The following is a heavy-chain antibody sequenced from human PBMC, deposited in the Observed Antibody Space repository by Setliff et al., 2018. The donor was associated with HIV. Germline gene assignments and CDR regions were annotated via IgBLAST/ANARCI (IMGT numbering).Heavy chain of an antibody. V-gene: IGHV4-59*11. Sequence: SETLSLTCTVSGGSISSHYWSWIRQPPGKGLEWIGSIYYSGSTKYNPSLKSRVTISVDTSKNQFSLKLSSVTAADTAVYYCARGTLYYDYVWGTPFPFDYWGQGTLVTVSS. CDR2: IYYSGST. D-gene: IGHD3-16*01. J-gene: IGHJ4*02. CDR3: ARGTLYYDYVWGTPFPFDY. CDR1: GGSISSHY.